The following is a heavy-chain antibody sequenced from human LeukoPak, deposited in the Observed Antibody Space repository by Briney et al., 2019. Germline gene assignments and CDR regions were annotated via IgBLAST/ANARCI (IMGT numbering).Heavy chain of an antibody. V-gene: IGHV1-69*05. J-gene: IGHJ6*03. D-gene: IGHD5-24*01. CDR2: IIPIFGTA. CDR3: ARFRDGRYYYMDV. CDR1: GGTFSSYA. Sequence: SVKVSCKASGGTFSSYAISWVRQAPGQGLEWMGGIIPIFGTANYAQKLQGRVTITTDESTSTAYMELSSLRSEDTAVYYCARFRDGRYYYMDVWGKVTTVTVSS.